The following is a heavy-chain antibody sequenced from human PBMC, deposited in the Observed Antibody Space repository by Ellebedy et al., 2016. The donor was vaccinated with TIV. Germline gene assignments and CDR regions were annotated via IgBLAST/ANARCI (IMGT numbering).Heavy chain of an antibody. D-gene: IGHD3-10*01. CDR1: GFTFDDYA. V-gene: IGHV3-9*01. J-gene: IGHJ4*02. CDR3: AKGPIRGVHSYYFDY. Sequence: SLKISCAASGFTFDDYAMHWVRQAPGKGLEWVSGISWNSGSIGYADSVKGRFTISRDNAKNSLYLQMNSLRAEDTALYYCAKGPIRGVHSYYFDYWGQGTLVTVSS. CDR2: ISWNSGSI.